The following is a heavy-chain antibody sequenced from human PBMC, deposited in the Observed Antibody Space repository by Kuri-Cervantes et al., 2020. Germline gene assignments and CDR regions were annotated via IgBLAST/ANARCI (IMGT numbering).Heavy chain of an antibody. CDR3: ASSLRHGPFPDP. Sequence: SETLSLTCAVSGGSISSGGYSWSWIRQPPGKGLEWIGYIYHSGSTYYNPSLKSRVTISVDRSKNQFSLKLSSVTAADTAVYYCASSLRHGPFPDPWGQGTLVTVSS. V-gene: IGHV4-30-2*01. CDR1: GGSISSGGYS. D-gene: IGHD3-16*01. CDR2: IYHSGST. J-gene: IGHJ5*02.